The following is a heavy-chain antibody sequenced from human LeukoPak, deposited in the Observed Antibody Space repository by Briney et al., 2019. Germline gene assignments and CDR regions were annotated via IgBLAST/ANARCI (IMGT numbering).Heavy chain of an antibody. CDR1: GYTFTSYG. CDR2: ISAYNGNT. J-gene: IGHJ4*02. CDR3: ARGGIGAAMAQEMWGGDYVDY. D-gene: IGHD2-21*01. Sequence: GASVKVSCKASGYTFTSYGISWVRQAPGQGLEWMGWISAYNGNTNYAQKLQGRVTMTTDTSTSTAYMELRSLRSDDTAVYYCARGGIGAAMAQEMWGGDYVDYWGQGTLVTVSS. V-gene: IGHV1-18*01.